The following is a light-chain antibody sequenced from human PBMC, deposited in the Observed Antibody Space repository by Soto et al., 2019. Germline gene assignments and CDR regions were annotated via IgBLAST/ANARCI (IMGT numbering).Light chain of an antibody. Sequence: QLVLTQPPSVSGAPGQRVTISCTGSSSNIGAGYDVHWYQHLPGTAPKLLIYDNINRPSGVPDRFSGSKSGTSASLAITGLQAEDEADYYCQSYDSSLTVVFGGGTKLTVL. J-gene: IGLJ2*01. V-gene: IGLV1-40*01. CDR2: DNI. CDR1: SSNIGAGYD. CDR3: QSYDSSLTVV.